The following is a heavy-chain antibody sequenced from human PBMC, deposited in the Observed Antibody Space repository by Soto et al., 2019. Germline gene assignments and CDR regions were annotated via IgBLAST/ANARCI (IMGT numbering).Heavy chain of an antibody. Sequence: SETLSLTCAVYGGSFSGYYWSWIRQPPGKGLEWIGEINHSGSTNYNPSLKSRVTISVDTSKNQFSLKLSSVTAADTAVYYCARGLSPGGVVPAAKAFDYWGQGTLVTVSS. J-gene: IGHJ4*02. CDR3: ARGLSPGGVVPAAKAFDY. CDR1: GGSFSGYY. CDR2: INHSGST. V-gene: IGHV4-34*01. D-gene: IGHD2-2*01.